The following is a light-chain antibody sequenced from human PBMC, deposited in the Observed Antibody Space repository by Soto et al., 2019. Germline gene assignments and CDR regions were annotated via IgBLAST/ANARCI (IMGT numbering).Light chain of an antibody. V-gene: IGKV1-33*01. CDR1: QNINIY. Sequence: DIQMTQSPSSLSASIGDSVTISCHASQNINIYLNWYQQKPGTAPKLLIYDASNLQTGVPSRFSASGSGTHFTFTITSLQPEDMATYFCQQFDNLPLTFGGGTKVDIK. CDR2: DAS. CDR3: QQFDNLPLT. J-gene: IGKJ4*01.